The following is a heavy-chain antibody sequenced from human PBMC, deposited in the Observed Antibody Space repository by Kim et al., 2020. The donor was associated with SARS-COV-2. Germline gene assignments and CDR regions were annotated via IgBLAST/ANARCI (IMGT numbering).Heavy chain of an antibody. D-gene: IGHD3-10*01. Sequence: SETLSLTCTVSGGSISSGDYYWSWIRQPPGKGLEWIGYIYYSGSTYYNPSLKSRVTISVDTSKNQFSLKLSSVTAADTAVYYCARGLLGFGGFGELFHRLRTNYGMDVWGQGTTVTVSS. CDR1: GGSISSGDYY. CDR3: ARGLLGFGGFGELFHRLRTNYGMDV. J-gene: IGHJ6*02. V-gene: IGHV4-30-4*01. CDR2: IYYSGST.